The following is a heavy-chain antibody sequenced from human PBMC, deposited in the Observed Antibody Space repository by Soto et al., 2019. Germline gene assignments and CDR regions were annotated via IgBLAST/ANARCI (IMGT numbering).Heavy chain of an antibody. CDR2: IYYSGST. CDR3: ATQEVGGSYVYTFDP. D-gene: IGHD1-26*01. J-gene: IGHJ5*02. Sequence: QLQLQESGPGLVKPSETLSLTCTVSGGSISSSNYYWGWIRQPPGKGLEWIGSIYYSGSTYYNPSLKSRVTISVDRSKNQFSLKLGSVTAADTAVYYCATQEVGGSYVYTFDPWGQGTLVTVSS. CDR1: GGSISSSNYY. V-gene: IGHV4-39*01.